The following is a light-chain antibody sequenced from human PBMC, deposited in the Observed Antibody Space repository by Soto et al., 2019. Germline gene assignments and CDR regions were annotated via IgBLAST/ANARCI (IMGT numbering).Light chain of an antibody. Sequence: EIVLTQSPGTLSFFPGERATLSRRASRSVTNNYLAWHQQKPGQTPRLLIYGASSRATGIPDRFSGSGSGTDFTLTISRLEPEDFAVYYSQQHGSSPITFGQGTRLEIK. CDR1: RSVTNNY. CDR3: QQHGSSPIT. CDR2: GAS. J-gene: IGKJ5*01. V-gene: IGKV3-20*01.